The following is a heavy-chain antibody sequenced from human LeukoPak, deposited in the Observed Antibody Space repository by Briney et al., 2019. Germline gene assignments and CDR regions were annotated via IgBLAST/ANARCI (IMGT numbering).Heavy chain of an antibody. V-gene: IGHV1-2*02. D-gene: IGHD3-22*01. CDR2: IDPNSGGT. CDR1: GYTFTGYY. J-gene: IGHJ4*02. CDR3: ARAFYYDSSGYYYFDY. Sequence: GASVKVSCKASGYTFTGYYMHWVRQAPGQGLEGMGWIDPNSGGTNYAQKFQGRVTMTRDTSISTAYMELSRLRSDDTAVYYCARAFYYDSSGYYYFDYWGQGTLVTVSS.